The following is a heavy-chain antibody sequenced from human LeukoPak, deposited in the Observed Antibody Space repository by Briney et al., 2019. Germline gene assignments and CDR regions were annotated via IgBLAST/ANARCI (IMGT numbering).Heavy chain of an antibody. CDR2: INHSGST. CDR3: ARASGGRGYYFDY. J-gene: IGHJ4*02. Sequence: SETLSFTCAVYGGSFSGYYWSWIRQPPGKGLEWIGEINHSGSTNYNPSLKSRVTISVDTSKNQFSLKLSSVTAADTAVYYCARASGGRGYYFDYWGQGTLVTVSS. V-gene: IGHV4-34*01. D-gene: IGHD3-22*01. CDR1: GGSFSGYY.